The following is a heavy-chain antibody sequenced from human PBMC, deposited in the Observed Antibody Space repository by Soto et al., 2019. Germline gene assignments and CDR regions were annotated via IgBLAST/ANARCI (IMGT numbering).Heavy chain of an antibody. V-gene: IGHV1-69*01. CDR3: AGDHDSSGPYGSNNWFDP. J-gene: IGHJ5*02. CDR2: IIPIFGTA. CDR1: GGTFSSYA. D-gene: IGHD6-19*01. Sequence: QVQLVQSGAEVKKPGSSVKVSCKASGGTFSSYAISWVRQAPGQGLEWMGGIIPIFGTANYAQKFQGRVTITADESTSTAYMELSSLRSEDTAVYYCAGDHDSSGPYGSNNWFDPWGQGTLVTVSS.